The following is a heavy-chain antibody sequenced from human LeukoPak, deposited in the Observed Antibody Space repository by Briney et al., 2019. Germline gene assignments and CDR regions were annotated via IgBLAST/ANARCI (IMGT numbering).Heavy chain of an antibody. CDR3: ARASHLGLNRLVDY. Sequence: ASVKVSCKASGHTFTGYYMHWVRQAPGQGLEWIGIINPSGGSTSYAQKFQGRVTMTRDTSTSTAYMELGSLRSEDTAVYYCARASHLGLNRLVDYWGQGTLVTVSS. D-gene: IGHD3-16*01. V-gene: IGHV1-46*01. CDR2: INPSGGST. J-gene: IGHJ4*02. CDR1: GHTFTGYY.